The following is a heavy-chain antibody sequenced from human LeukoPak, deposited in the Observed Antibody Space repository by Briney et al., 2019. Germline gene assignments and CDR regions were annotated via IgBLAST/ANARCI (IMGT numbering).Heavy chain of an antibody. CDR1: GGSISSSSYY. V-gene: IGHV4-39*07. D-gene: IGHD3-10*01. CDR2: IYYSGST. Sequence: PSETLSLTCTVSGGSISSSSYYWGWIRQPPGKGLEWIGSIYYSGSTYYNPSLKSRVTISVDTSKNQFSLKLSSVTAADTAVYYCARGPPLLLLWKRYFDYWGQGTLVTVSS. J-gene: IGHJ4*02. CDR3: ARGPPLLLLWKRYFDY.